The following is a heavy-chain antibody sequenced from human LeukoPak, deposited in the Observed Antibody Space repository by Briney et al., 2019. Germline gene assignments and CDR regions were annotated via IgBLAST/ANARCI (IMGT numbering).Heavy chain of an antibody. D-gene: IGHD3-22*01. J-gene: IGHJ5*02. CDR3: TTLYYYDSSGPPP. V-gene: IGHV3-15*01. Sequence: GGSLRLSCAASGFTFSNAWMSWVRQAPGKGLEWVGRIKSKTDGGTTDYAAPVKGRFIISRDDSKNTLYLQMNSLKTEDTAVYYCTTLYYYDSSGPPPWGQGTLVTVSS. CDR1: GFTFSNAW. CDR2: IKSKTDGGTT.